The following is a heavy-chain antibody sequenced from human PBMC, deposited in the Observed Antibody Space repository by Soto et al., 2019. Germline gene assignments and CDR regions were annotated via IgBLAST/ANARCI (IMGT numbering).Heavy chain of an antibody. V-gene: IGHV4-31*03. CDR1: GGSISSGGYY. J-gene: IGHJ5*02. Sequence: SETLSLTCTVSGGSISSGGYYWSWIRQHPGKGLEWIGYIYYSGSTYYNPSLKSRVTISVDTSKNQFSPKLSSVTAADTAVYYCARGPDYYDSSGYSNWFDPWGQGTLVTVSS. CDR2: IYYSGST. CDR3: ARGPDYYDSSGYSNWFDP. D-gene: IGHD3-22*01.